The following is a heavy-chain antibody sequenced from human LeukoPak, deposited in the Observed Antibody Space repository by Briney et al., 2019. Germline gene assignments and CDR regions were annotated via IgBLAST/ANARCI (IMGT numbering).Heavy chain of an antibody. CDR3: SRRKGSDPNKDWFDP. Sequence: PSETLSLTCTVSGGSISSSYWSWIRQPPGKGLEWIGYINYSGSANYNPSLKSRVTMSVDTSTNQFSLKLRSVTAADTAVYYCSRRKGSDPNKDWFDPWGQGTLVTVSS. J-gene: IGHJ5*02. CDR1: GGSISSSY. CDR2: INYSGSA. V-gene: IGHV4-59*08. D-gene: IGHD1/OR15-1a*01.